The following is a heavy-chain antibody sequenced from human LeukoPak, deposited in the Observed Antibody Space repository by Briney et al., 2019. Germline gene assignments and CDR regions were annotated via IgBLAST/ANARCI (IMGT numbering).Heavy chain of an antibody. CDR2: IYSSGRT. D-gene: IGHD3-16*01. V-gene: IGHV4-4*07. CDR3: ARSMIRAFDI. Sequence: PSETLSLTCTVSGGSISTYYWSWLRQPAGKRLEWIGRIYSSGRTYYNPSLKSRVTISVDTSKNQFSLKLSSVTAADTAVYYCARSMIRAFDIWGQGTMVTVSS. CDR1: GGSISTYY. J-gene: IGHJ3*02.